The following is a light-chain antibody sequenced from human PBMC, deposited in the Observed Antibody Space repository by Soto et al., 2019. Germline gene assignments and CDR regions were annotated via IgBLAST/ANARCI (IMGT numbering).Light chain of an antibody. CDR2: GAS. CDR3: QQYNNWPI. V-gene: IGKV3-20*01. Sequence: EIVLTQSPGTLSLSPGERATLSCRASQSISISYLAWYQQRPGQAPRLLIYGASGRATGIPGRFSGTGSGTDFTLTINRLEPEDFAVYYCQQYNNWPIFGQGTKLEIK. J-gene: IGKJ2*01. CDR1: QSISISY.